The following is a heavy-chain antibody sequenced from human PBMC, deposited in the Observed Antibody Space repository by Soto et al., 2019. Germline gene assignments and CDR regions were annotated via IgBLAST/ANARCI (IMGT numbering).Heavy chain of an antibody. D-gene: IGHD1-26*01. V-gene: IGHV1-69*12. CDR2: IIPIFGTA. J-gene: IGHJ6*02. CDR3: ARHPVSGSYAYYYGMDV. CDR1: GGTFSSYA. Sequence: QVQLVQSGAEVKKPGSSVKVSCKASGGTFSSYAISWVRQAPGQGLEWMGGIIPIFGTANYAQKFQGRVTITADESTSTAYMELSSLRSDDTAVYYCARHPVSGSYAYYYGMDVWGQGTTVTVSS.